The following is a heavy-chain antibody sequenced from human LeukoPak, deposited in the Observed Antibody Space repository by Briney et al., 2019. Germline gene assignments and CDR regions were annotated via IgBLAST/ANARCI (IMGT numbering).Heavy chain of an antibody. V-gene: IGHV1-3*01. CDR1: GYTFTSYA. J-gene: IGHJ5*02. D-gene: IGHD1-26*01. CDR2: INAGNGNT. Sequence: GASVKVSCKASGYTFTSYAMHWVRQAPGQRLEWMGWINAGNGNTKYSQKFQGRVTITRDTSASTAYMELSSLRSEDTAVYYCARAGWALGSYSPFDPWGQGTLVTVSS. CDR3: ARAGWALGSYSPFDP.